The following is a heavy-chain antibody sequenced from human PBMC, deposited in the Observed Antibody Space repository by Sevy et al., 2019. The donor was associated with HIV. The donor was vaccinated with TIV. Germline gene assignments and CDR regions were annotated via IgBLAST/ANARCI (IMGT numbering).Heavy chain of an antibody. CDR2: INHSGNT. V-gene: IGHV4-34*01. CDR1: GGSFSGYY. J-gene: IGHJ5*02. CDR3: ARGPAARDFWSGYSHRWFDP. Sequence: ETLSLTCAVFGGSFSGYYWSFIRQPPGKGLEWIGEINHSGNTNYNPSLKSRITISVDTSKNQLSLTLRYVTAADTAVYYCARGPAARDFWSGYSHRWFDPWGQGTLVTVSS. D-gene: IGHD3-3*01.